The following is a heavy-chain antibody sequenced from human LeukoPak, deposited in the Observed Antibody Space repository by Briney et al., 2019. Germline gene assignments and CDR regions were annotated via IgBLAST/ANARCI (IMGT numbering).Heavy chain of an antibody. Sequence: SGTLSLTCTASGGSINSYYWSWIRQPPGKGLEWIGSVYYSGSTYFNPSLKSRLTMSVDTSNSHFSLRLGSVTAADTAVYYCARPAHDAFDIWGQGTKVTVSS. V-gene: IGHV4-59*04. J-gene: IGHJ3*02. CDR1: GGSINSYY. CDR2: VYYSGST. CDR3: ARPAHDAFDI.